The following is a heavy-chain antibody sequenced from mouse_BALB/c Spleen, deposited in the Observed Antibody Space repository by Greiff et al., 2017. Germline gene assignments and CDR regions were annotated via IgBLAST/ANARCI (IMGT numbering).Heavy chain of an antibody. J-gene: IGHJ3*01. CDR2: ISSGSSTI. V-gene: IGHV5-17*02. CDR3: ARNAWFAY. CDR1: GFTFSSFG. Sequence: DVMLVESGGGLVQPGGSRKLSCAASGFTFSSFGMHWVRQAPEKGLEWVAYISSGSSTIYYADTVKGRFTISRDNPKNTLFLQMTSLRSEDTAMYYCARNAWFAYWGQGTLVTVSA.